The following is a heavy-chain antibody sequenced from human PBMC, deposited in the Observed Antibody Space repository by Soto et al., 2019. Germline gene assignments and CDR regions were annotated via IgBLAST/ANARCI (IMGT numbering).Heavy chain of an antibody. J-gene: IGHJ4*02. CDR1: GFTFSSYG. CDR2: ISYDGSNK. Sequence: PGGSLRLSCAASGFTFSSYGMHWVRQAPGKGLEWVAVISYDGSNKYYADSVKGRFTISRDNSKNTLYLQMNSLRAEDTAVYYCATDRARDYWGQGTLVTVSS. CDR3: ATDRARDY. V-gene: IGHV3-30*03.